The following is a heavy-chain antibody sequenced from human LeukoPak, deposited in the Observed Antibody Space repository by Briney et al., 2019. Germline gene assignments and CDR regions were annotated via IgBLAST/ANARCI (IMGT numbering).Heavy chain of an antibody. J-gene: IGHJ2*01. Sequence: GRSLRLSCAASGFTFSSYAMHWVRQAPGKGLEWVAVISYDGSNKYYADSVKGRFTISRDNSKNTLYLQMNSLRAEDTAVYYCARNNYGDYVGRWYFDLWGRGTLVTVSS. CDR1: GFTFSSYA. V-gene: IGHV3-30-3*01. D-gene: IGHD4-17*01. CDR3: ARNNYGDYVGRWYFDL. CDR2: ISYDGSNK.